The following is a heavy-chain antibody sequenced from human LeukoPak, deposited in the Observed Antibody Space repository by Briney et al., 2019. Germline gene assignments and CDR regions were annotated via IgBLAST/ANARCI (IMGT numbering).Heavy chain of an antibody. D-gene: IGHD2-15*01. CDR3: ARAPLGYCSGGSCYSWFDP. V-gene: IGHV1-8*02. CDR1: GYTFISYG. J-gene: IGHJ5*02. Sequence: ASVKVSCKASGYTFISYGISWVRQAPGQGLEWMGWMNPNSGNTGYAQKFQGRVTMTRNTSISTAYMELSSLRSEDTAVYYCARAPLGYCSGGSCYSWFDPWGQGTLVTVSS. CDR2: MNPNSGNT.